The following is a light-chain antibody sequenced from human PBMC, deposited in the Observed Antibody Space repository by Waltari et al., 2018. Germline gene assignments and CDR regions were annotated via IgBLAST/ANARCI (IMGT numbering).Light chain of an antibody. CDR3: CSSAGGTTWV. CDR1: GNTVGGYNL. CDR2: EAN. V-gene: IGLV2-23*01. J-gene: IGLJ2*01. Sequence: HSPLTQPPSVSGSPGQSITIPCTGTGNTVGGYNLVSWYQQLPGKAPKPMIYEANKRSSGGCSRVCGSNSGHTASLTISGLLAEEEADYYCCSSAGGTTWVFGGGTKLAVL.